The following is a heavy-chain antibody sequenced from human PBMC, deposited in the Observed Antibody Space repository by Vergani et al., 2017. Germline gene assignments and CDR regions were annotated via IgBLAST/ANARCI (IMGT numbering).Heavy chain of an antibody. Sequence: QVQLVQSGAEVKKPGSSVKVSCKASGGTFSSYTISWVRQAPGQGLEWMGIINPSGGSTSYAQKFQGRVTMTRDTSTSTVYMELSSLRSEDTAVYYCARDSRYCXSTSCYVGRDWFDPWGQGTLVTVSS. V-gene: IGHV1-46*01. CDR1: GGTFSSYT. D-gene: IGHD2-2*01. J-gene: IGHJ5*02. CDR3: ARDSRYCXSTSCYVGRDWFDP. CDR2: INPSGGST.